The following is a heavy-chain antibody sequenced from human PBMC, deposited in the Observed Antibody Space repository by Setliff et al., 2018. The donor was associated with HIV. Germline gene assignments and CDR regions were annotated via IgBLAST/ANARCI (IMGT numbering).Heavy chain of an antibody. D-gene: IGHD6-13*01. V-gene: IGHV5-51*01. Sequence: PGESLKISCKALEYTFTTYWIAWVRQMPGEGLEWMGIIYPDDSNIRYNPSFQSQVTISADKSITTAYLEIHNLKASDTATYYCARRDGRSMNAFQIWGPGTKVTVSS. CDR2: IYPDDSNI. CDR1: EYTFTTYW. J-gene: IGHJ3*01. CDR3: ARRDGRSMNAFQI.